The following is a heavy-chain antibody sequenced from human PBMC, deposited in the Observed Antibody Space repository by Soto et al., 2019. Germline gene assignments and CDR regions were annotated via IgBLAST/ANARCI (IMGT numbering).Heavy chain of an antibody. CDR1: GYSFTSYW. D-gene: IGHD6-13*01. CDR2: IDPSDSYT. Sequence: GESLKISCKGSGYSFTSYWISWVRQMPGKGLEWMGRIDPSDSYTNYSPSFQGHVTISADKSISTAYLQWSSLKASDTAMYYCARLEAAAGSPREGFHHWGQGTLVTVSS. J-gene: IGHJ1*01. V-gene: IGHV5-10-1*01. CDR3: ARLEAAAGSPREGFHH.